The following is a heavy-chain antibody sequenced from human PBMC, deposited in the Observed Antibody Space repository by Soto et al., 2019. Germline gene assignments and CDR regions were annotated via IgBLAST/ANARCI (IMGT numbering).Heavy chain of an antibody. V-gene: IGHV4-34*01. D-gene: IGHD3-22*01. CDR2: INHSGRV. J-gene: IGHJ5*01. CDR3: STRAYDTNGYYRFDP. Sequence: AETLSLTCAVYGGSFIGHSCTFIGQAPWKGLEWIVDINHSGRVNYSPSLKSRVTISLDTSKNQFSLTLSAVTAADTAMYYCSTRAYDTNGYYRFDPWGQGTLVTVSS. CDR1: GGSFIGHS.